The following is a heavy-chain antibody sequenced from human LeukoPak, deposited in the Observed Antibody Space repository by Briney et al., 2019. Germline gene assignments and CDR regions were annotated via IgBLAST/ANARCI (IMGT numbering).Heavy chain of an antibody. D-gene: IGHD1-14*01. CDR1: GFTFSSYS. V-gene: IGHV3-21*04. CDR3: ARVEPRALSDAFDI. J-gene: IGHJ3*02. Sequence: GGSLRLSCAASGFTFSSYSMNWVRQAPGKGLEWVSSISSSSSYIYYADSVKGRFTISRDNSKNTLYLQMNSLRAEDTAVYYCARVEPRALSDAFDIWGQGTMVTVSS. CDR2: ISSSSSYI.